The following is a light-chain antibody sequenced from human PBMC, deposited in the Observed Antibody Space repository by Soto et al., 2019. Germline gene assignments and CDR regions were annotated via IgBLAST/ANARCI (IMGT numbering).Light chain of an antibody. V-gene: IGKV1-5*03. J-gene: IGKJ1*01. CDR1: QSISSW. Sequence: DIQMTQSPSTLSASVGDRFTMTCRASQSISSWLAWYQQKPGKAPKLLIYKASSLESGVPSRFSGSGSGTEFTLTISSLQPDDFATYYCQQYNSYSTWTFGQGTKVDIK. CDR3: QQYNSYSTWT. CDR2: KAS.